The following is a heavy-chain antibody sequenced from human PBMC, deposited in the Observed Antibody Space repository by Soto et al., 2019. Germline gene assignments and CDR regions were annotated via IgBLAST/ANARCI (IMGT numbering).Heavy chain of an antibody. V-gene: IGHV4-31*03. CDR3: ARSRLWEQHFDS. J-gene: IGHJ4*02. Sequence: PSETLSLTCTVSGGSLSSEGYYWSWIRQLPGKGLEWIGYIYYSGSIFYNPFLKSRASISAHSSKRQFSLKLTSVTAADTAVYYCARSRLWEQHFDSWGQGTRVTVSS. CDR2: IYYSGSI. D-gene: IGHD1-26*01. CDR1: GGSLSSEGYY.